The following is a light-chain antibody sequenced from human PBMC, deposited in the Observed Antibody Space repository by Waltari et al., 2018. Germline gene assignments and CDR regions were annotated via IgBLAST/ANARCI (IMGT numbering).Light chain of an antibody. CDR3: QQYNNWPPMT. Sequence: EVVMTQSPATLSVSPGERATLSCRASPSVSSNLAWYQQKPGQAPRLLISDASTRATGIPARFSGSGSGTEFTLTISSLQSEDFAVYYCQQYNNWPPMTFGQGTKVEIK. J-gene: IGKJ1*01. CDR2: DAS. CDR1: PSVSSN. V-gene: IGKV3-15*01.